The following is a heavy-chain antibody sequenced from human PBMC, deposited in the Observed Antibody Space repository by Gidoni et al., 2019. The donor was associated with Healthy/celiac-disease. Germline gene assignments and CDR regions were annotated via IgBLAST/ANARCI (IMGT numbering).Heavy chain of an antibody. D-gene: IGHD3-22*01. V-gene: IGHV4-4*07. CDR2: NYTSGST. CDR3: ARELINYYYYGMDV. Sequence: QVQLQESGPGLVTPSETLSLTCTVSGGSISSYYWSWIRQPAGKGREWIGVNYTSGSTNYNPSLKSRVTMSVDTSKNQFSLKLSSVTAADTAVYYCARELINYYYYGMDVWGQGTTVTVSS. J-gene: IGHJ6*02. CDR1: GGSISSYY.